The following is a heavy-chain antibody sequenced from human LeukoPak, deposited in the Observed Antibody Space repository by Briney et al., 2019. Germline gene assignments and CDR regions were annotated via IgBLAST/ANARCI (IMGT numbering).Heavy chain of an antibody. V-gene: IGHV4-34*01. J-gene: IGHJ6*02. CDR2: INHSGST. Sequence: SGTLSLTCAVYGGSFSGYYWSWIRQPPGKGLEWIGEINHSGSTNYNPSLKSRVTISVDTSKNQFSLKLSSVTAADTAVYYCARVYGDYGDYYYYGMDGWGQGTTVTVSS. CDR3: ARVYGDYGDYYYYGMDG. D-gene: IGHD4-17*01. CDR1: GGSFSGYY.